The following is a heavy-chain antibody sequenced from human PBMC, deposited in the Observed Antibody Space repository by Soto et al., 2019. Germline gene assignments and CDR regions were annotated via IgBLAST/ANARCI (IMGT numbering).Heavy chain of an antibody. CDR1: GGTFSSYA. V-gene: IGHV1-69*13. Sequence: ASVKVSCKASGGTFSSYAISWVRQAPGQGLEWMGGIIPIFGTANYAQKFQGRVTITADESTSTAYMELRSLRSDDTAVYYCAASIVVVPAAITHDYWGQGTLVTVSS. D-gene: IGHD2-2*01. J-gene: IGHJ4*02. CDR2: IIPIFGTA. CDR3: AASIVVVPAAITHDY.